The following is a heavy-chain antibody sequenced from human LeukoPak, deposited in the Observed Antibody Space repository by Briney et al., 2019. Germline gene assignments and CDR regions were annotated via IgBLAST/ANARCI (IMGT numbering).Heavy chain of an antibody. J-gene: IGHJ3*01. CDR2: IYYTGTT. CDR3: ARRWVYDKRAFDA. V-gene: IGHV4-59*08. Sequence: SETLSPTCTVSGGSISGTYYWSWIRQPPGKGLEWIGYIYYTGTTDSNPSLKSRVTISLDTSKNQFSLNLSSVTAADTAVYYCARRWVYDKRAFDAWGQGTMVTVSS. D-gene: IGHD3-16*01. CDR1: GGSISGTYY.